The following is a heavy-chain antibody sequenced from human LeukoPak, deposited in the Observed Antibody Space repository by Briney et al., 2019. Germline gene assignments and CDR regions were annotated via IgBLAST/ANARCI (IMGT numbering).Heavy chain of an antibody. CDR3: ARGALVGATTGEYYYMDV. CDR1: GYTFTSYD. D-gene: IGHD1-26*01. CDR2: MNPNSGNT. V-gene: IGHV1-8*03. Sequence: ASVKVSCKASGYTFTSYDINWVRQATGQGLEWMGWMNPNSGNTGYAQKFQGRVTITRNTSIGTAYMELSSLRSEDTAVYYCARGALVGATTGEYYYMDVWGKGTTVTVSS. J-gene: IGHJ6*03.